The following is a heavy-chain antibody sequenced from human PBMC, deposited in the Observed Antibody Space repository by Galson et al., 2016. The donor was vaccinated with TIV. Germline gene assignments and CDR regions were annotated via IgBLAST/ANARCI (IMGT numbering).Heavy chain of an antibody. D-gene: IGHD3-10*01. V-gene: IGHV1-46*03. CDR1: GHIFTRDY. CDR2: IDPTYGGT. J-gene: IGHJ4*02. CDR3: IRDRGRLRDF. Sequence: SVKVSCKASGHIFTRDYVHWVRQAPGQGLEWMGVIDPTYGGTTFAQKFQALVTMPSDTSTRTVYMEVSGLQSDDTAVYYCIRDRGRLRDFWGQGTLVTVSS.